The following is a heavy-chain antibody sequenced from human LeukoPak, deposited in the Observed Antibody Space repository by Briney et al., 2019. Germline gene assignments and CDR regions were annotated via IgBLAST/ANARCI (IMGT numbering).Heavy chain of an antibody. CDR1: GFTFSRYA. J-gene: IGHJ4*02. Sequence: GGSLRLSCAASGFTFSRYAMHWVRQAPGKGLEWVAVMSSDGSKRYYADSVKGRFTISRDNSKNTLYLQMNSLRAEDTAVYYCAKKFTGTTVISGDYFDYWGQGTLVTVSS. V-gene: IGHV3-30-3*02. D-gene: IGHD4-17*01. CDR3: AKKFTGTTVISGDYFDY. CDR2: MSSDGSKR.